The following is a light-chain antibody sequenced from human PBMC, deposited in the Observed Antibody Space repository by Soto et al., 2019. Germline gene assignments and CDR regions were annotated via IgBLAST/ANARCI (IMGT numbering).Light chain of an antibody. Sequence: DIQMTQSPSTLSASVGDRVTITCRASQSISNWLAWYQQKPGKAPKLLIYTASNLVSGVPSRFSGSGSGTEFTINISSMQPDDFATYYCQEYNSDSGLTFGGGTKVEIK. CDR3: QEYNSDSGLT. J-gene: IGKJ4*01. CDR1: QSISNW. V-gene: IGKV1-5*03. CDR2: TAS.